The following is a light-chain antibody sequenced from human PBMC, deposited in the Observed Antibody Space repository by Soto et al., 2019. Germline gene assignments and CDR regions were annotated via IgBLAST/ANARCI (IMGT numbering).Light chain of an antibody. J-gene: IGLJ3*02. Sequence: QSALTQPASLSGSPGQSITISCTGTSSDIGAYDYVSWFQQHPGKAPKLMISEVNNRPSGVPYRFSGSKSGNAASLTVSGLQGEDEADYYCSSYAGSSWVFGGGTKVTVL. CDR2: EVN. V-gene: IGLV2-14*01. CDR1: SSDIGAYDY. CDR3: SSYAGSSWV.